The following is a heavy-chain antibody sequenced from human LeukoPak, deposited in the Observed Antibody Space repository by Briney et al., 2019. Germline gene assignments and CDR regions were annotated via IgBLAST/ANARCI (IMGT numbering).Heavy chain of an antibody. CDR3: ARLDDYGDY. CDR2: INAYNGNT. V-gene: IGHV1-18*01. Sequence: ASVKVSCKASGYTFTNYGISWVRQAPGQGLVWMGWINAYNGNTNYAQKFQGRVTMTTDTSTSTAYMELRGLRSDDTAVYYCARLDDYGDYWGQGTLVTVSS. J-gene: IGHJ4*02. CDR1: GYTFTNYG. D-gene: IGHD1-1*01.